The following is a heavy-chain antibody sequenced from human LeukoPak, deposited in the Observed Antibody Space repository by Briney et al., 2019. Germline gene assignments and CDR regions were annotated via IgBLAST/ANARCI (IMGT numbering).Heavy chain of an antibody. CDR1: GFTFSGYA. CDR2: ISGSGGST. Sequence: GGSLRLSCAASGFTFSGYAMSWVRQAPGKGLEWVSAISGSGGSTYYADSVKGRFTISRDNSKNTLYLQMNSLRAEDTAVYYCAKDRYYYGSGSYCAFDIWGQGTMVTVSS. V-gene: IGHV3-23*01. D-gene: IGHD3-10*01. CDR3: AKDRYYYGSGSYCAFDI. J-gene: IGHJ3*02.